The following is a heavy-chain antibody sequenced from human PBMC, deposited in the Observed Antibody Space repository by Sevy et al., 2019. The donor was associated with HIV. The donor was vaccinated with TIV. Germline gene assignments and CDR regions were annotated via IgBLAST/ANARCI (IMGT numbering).Heavy chain of an antibody. D-gene: IGHD5-12*01. V-gene: IGHV3-48*02. CDR3: ARDRWLRDPYYFDY. Sequence: GWSLRLSCAASGFTFSSYSMNWVRQAPGKGLEWVSYISSSSSTIYYADSVKGRFTISRDNAKNSLYLQMNSLRDEDTAVYYCARDRWLRDPYYFDYWGQGTLVTVSS. J-gene: IGHJ4*02. CDR1: GFTFSSYS. CDR2: ISSSSSTI.